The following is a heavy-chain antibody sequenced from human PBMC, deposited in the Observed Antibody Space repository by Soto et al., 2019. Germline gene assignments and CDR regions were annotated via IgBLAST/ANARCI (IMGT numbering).Heavy chain of an antibody. CDR1: GYTLTELS. CDR3: ATDLGRIAARPWWFDP. J-gene: IGHJ5*02. V-gene: IGHV1-24*01. D-gene: IGHD6-6*01. Sequence: ASVKVSCTVSGYTLTELSMHWVPQAPGKGLEWMGGFDPEDAETIYAQKFQGRVTMTEDTSTDTAYMELSSLRSEDTAVYYCATDLGRIAARPWWFDPWGQGTLVTVSS. CDR2: FDPEDAET.